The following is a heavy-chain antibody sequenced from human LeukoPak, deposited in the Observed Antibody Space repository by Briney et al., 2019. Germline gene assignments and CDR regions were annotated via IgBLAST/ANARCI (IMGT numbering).Heavy chain of an antibody. D-gene: IGHD3-10*01. CDR1: GFTFSDHY. J-gene: IGHJ4*02. Sequence: GGSLRLSCAASGFTFSDHYMDWVRQAPGKGLEWVGRTRNKANSYTTEYAASVKGRFIISRDDSKNSVYLQMNSLKTEDTAVYYCARDSGSLDYWGQGTLVTVSS. V-gene: IGHV3-72*01. CDR3: ARDSGSLDY. CDR2: TRNKANSYTT.